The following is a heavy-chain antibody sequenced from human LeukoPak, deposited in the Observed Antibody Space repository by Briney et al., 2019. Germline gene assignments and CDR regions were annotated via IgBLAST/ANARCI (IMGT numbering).Heavy chain of an antibody. CDR3: AREKDYYGSGSPFDP. CDR2: INTDGSST. J-gene: IGHJ5*02. CDR1: GFTFSSYW. Sequence: GGSLRLSCAASGFTFSSYWMHWVRQAPGKGLVWVSRINTDGSSTSYADSVKGRFTISRDNAKNTLYLQMSSLRAEDTAVYYCAREKDYYGSGSPFDPWGQGTLVTVSS. V-gene: IGHV3-74*01. D-gene: IGHD3-10*01.